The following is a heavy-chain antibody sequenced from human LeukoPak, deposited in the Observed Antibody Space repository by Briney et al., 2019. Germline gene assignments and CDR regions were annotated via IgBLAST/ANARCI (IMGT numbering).Heavy chain of an antibody. CDR1: GYRFTSYW. V-gene: IGHV5-51*01. D-gene: IGHD6-13*01. J-gene: IGHJ4*02. CDR3: ARRGIAAAATDYFDY. CDR2: IYPGDSDT. Sequence: GESLKISCKGSGYRFTSYWIGWVRPMPGKGLEWMGIIYPGDSDTRYSPSFQGQVTISADKSISTAYLQWSSLKASDTAMYYCARRGIAAAATDYFDYWGQGTLVTVSS.